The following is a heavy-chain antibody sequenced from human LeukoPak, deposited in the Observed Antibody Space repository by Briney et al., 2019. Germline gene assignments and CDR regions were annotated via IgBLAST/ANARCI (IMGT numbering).Heavy chain of an antibody. D-gene: IGHD6-13*01. CDR1: GFTFSSYA. CDR3: AKDSSSSHDY. Sequence: GGSLRLSCAASGFTFSSYAMSWVRQAPGKGLESVTAISGSGGSTDYADSVKVRFTISRDNSKNTLYLQMNSLRAEDTAVYYCAKDSSSSHDYWGQGTLVTVSS. J-gene: IGHJ4*02. CDR2: ISGSGGST. V-gene: IGHV3-23*01.